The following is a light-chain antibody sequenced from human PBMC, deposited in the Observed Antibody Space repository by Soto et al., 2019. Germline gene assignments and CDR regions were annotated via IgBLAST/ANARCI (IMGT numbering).Light chain of an antibody. V-gene: IGKV1-17*03. J-gene: IGKJ4*01. CDR3: QQLDSFPLT. Sequence: DIQMTQSPSAMSASVGDKVTITCRASQGIANYLAWFQQKPGKVPKRLIYGVSSLQTGVPSRFSGSGSGTDFALSISTLQPEDFATYYCQQLDSFPLTFGGGTKVDI. CDR1: QGIANY. CDR2: GVS.